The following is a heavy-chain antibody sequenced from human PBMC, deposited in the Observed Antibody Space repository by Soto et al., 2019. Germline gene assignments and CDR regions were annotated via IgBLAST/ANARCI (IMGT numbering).Heavy chain of an antibody. J-gene: IGHJ4*02. Sequence: GGSLRLSCAASGFTFSSYGMHWVRQAPGKGLEWVAVISYDGSNKYYADSVKGRFTISRDNSKDTLYLQMNSLRAEDTGVYYCAKDRGYSSSGILAYWGQGPLVPVSP. D-gene: IGHD6-13*01. CDR1: GFTFSSYG. V-gene: IGHV3-30*18. CDR2: ISYDGSNK. CDR3: AKDRGYSSSGILAY.